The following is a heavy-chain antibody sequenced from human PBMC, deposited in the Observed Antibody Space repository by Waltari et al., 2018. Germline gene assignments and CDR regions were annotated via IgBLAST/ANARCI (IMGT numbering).Heavy chain of an antibody. CDR1: GGSFSGYY. Sequence: QVQLQQWGAGLLKPSETLSLTCAVYGGSFSGYYWSWIRQPPGKGLEWIGEINHSGSTNYNPSLKSRVTISVDTSKNQFSLKLSSVTAADTAVYYCASDAVAGSLNAFDIWGQGTMVTVSS. CDR2: INHSGST. V-gene: IGHV4-34*01. J-gene: IGHJ3*02. CDR3: ASDAVAGSLNAFDI. D-gene: IGHD6-19*01.